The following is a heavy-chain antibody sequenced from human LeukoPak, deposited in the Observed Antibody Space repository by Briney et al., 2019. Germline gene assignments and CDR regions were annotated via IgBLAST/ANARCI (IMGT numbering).Heavy chain of an antibody. J-gene: IGHJ4*02. Sequence: AGGSLRLSCVASGFTFSSYAMHWVRQAPGKGLEWVAVISYDGSNKYYADSVKGRFTISRDNSKNTLYLQMNSLGAEDTAVYYCARREVSTLAPDYWGQGTLVTVSS. CDR1: GFTFSSYA. CDR3: ARREVSTLAPDY. V-gene: IGHV3-30*04. D-gene: IGHD2-21*01. CDR2: ISYDGSNK.